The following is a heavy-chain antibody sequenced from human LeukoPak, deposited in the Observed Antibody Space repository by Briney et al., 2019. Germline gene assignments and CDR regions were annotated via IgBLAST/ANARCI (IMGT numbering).Heavy chain of an antibody. D-gene: IGHD3-22*01. CDR2: ISAYNGNT. J-gene: IGHJ4*02. CDR1: GYTFTSYG. V-gene: IGHV1-18*01. Sequence: GASVKVSCKASGYTFTSYGISWVRQAPGQGLEWMGWISAYNGNTNYAQKLQGRVTMTTDTSTSTAYMELRSLRSGDTAVYYCARVLVATIWPDSSGYYYWGQGTLVTVSS. CDR3: ARVLVATIWPDSSGYYY.